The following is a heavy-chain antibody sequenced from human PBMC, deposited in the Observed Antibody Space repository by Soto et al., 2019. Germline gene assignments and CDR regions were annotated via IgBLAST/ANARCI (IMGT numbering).Heavy chain of an antibody. CDR3: ARVPIIAARNFDY. CDR2: INHSGST. J-gene: IGHJ4*02. CDR1: GGSFSGYY. D-gene: IGHD6-6*01. Sequence: SETLSLTCAVYGGSFSGYYWSWIRQPPGKGLEWIGEINHSGSTNYNPSLKSRVTISVDTSKNQFSLKLSSVTAADTAVYYCARVPIIAARNFDYWGQGTLVTVSS. V-gene: IGHV4-34*01.